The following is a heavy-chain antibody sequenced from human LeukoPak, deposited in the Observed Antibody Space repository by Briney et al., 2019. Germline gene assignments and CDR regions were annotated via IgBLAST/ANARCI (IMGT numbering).Heavy chain of an antibody. J-gene: IGHJ4*02. CDR1: GFTFSSYG. Sequence: GGSLRLSCAASGFTFSSYGMHWVRQAPGKGLEWVAVISYDGSNKYYADSVKGRFTISRDNSKNTLYLQMNSLRAEDTAVYYCAKDVLLWFGELLESDYWGQGTLVTVSS. CDR2: ISYDGSNK. V-gene: IGHV3-30*18. CDR3: AKDVLLWFGELLESDY. D-gene: IGHD3-10*01.